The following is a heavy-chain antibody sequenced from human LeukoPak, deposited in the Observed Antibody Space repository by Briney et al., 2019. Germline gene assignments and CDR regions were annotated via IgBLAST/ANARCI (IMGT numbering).Heavy chain of an antibody. CDR3: ARGYRYYYGSGSTFDY. D-gene: IGHD3-10*01. Sequence: SETLSLTCTVSGGSISSGYYWSWIRQPPGKGLEWIGEINHSGSTNYNPSLKSRVTISVDTSKNQFSLKLSSVTAADTAVYYCARGYRYYYGSGSTFDYWGQGTLVTVSS. CDR1: GGSISSGYY. J-gene: IGHJ4*02. V-gene: IGHV4-34*01. CDR2: INHSGST.